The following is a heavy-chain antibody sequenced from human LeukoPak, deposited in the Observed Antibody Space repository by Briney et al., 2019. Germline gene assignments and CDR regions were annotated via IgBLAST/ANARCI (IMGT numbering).Heavy chain of an antibody. CDR3: ARAFENYYDTSGFDY. D-gene: IGHD3-22*01. CDR2: IYYSGST. J-gene: IGHJ4*02. CDR1: GGSITISYYY. Sequence: SETLSLTCTVSGGSITISYYYWGWIRQPPGKGLEWLGSIYYSGSTYYNSSLKSRFTISVDTAKNQFSLKLSSVTAADTAVYYCARAFENYYDTSGFDYWGQGTLVTVSS. V-gene: IGHV4-39*01.